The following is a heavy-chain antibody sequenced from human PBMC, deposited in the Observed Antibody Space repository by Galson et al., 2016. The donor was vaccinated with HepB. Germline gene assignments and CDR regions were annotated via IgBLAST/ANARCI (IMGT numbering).Heavy chain of an antibody. V-gene: IGHV3-30-3*01. CDR2: ISYDGSNR. D-gene: IGHD1-1*01. CDR3: AVQTTVTYLDY. J-gene: IGHJ4*02. Sequence: SLRLSCAASGVSLPKFHMHWVRQAPGKGLEWVAFISYDGSNRYYADSVKGRFTISRDRSRNTMHLQMDSLTSEDTGVYYCAVQTTVTYLDYWGLGALVTVSS. CDR1: GVSLPKFH.